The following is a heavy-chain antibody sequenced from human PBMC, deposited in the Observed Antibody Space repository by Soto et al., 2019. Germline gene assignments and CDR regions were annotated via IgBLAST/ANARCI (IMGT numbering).Heavy chain of an antibody. D-gene: IGHD3-3*01. Sequence: QVQLVQSGAEVKKPGSSVKVSCKASGGTFSSYAISWVRQAPGQGLEWMGGIIPIFGTANYAQKFQGRVTITADEGTSTAYMELSSLRDEDTAVYYWAGLRPEGVGTHRGWFDPWGQGTPVTVFS. J-gene: IGHJ5*02. CDR3: AGLRPEGVGTHRGWFDP. CDR2: IIPIFGTA. V-gene: IGHV1-69*12. CDR1: GGTFSSYA.